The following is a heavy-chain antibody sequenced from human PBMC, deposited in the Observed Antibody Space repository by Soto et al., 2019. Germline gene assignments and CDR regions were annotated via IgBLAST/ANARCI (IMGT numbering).Heavy chain of an antibody. D-gene: IGHD5-18*01. V-gene: IGHV3-7*01. CDR2: IKQDGSEE. Sequence: LRLSCAASGFTFSSYWMSWVRQAPGKGLEWVANIKQDGSEEYYVDSVKGRFTISRDNAKNSLYLQMNSLRAEDTAVYYCARDNFDTAMADYYYYGMDVWGQGTTVTVSS. CDR3: ARDNFDTAMADYYYYGMDV. CDR1: GFTFSSYW. J-gene: IGHJ6*02.